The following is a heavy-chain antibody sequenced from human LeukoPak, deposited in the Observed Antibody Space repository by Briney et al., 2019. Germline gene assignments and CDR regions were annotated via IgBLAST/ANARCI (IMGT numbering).Heavy chain of an antibody. J-gene: IGHJ4*02. V-gene: IGHV4-59*08. Sequence: PSETLSLTCTVSGGSLSSYYWSWIRQPPGKELEWIGYIYSTGSTSYNPSLKSRVTISIDTSKNQFSLNLNSVAAADTAVYYCARAPILYYFDCWGQGTLVTVSS. CDR3: ARAPILYYFDC. CDR2: IYSTGST. CDR1: GGSLSSYY.